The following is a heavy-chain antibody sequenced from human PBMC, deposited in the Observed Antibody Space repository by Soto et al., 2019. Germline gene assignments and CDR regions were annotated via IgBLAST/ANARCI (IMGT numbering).Heavy chain of an antibody. V-gene: IGHV4-39*01. J-gene: IGHJ4*02. D-gene: IGHD2-15*01. Sequence: QLQLQESGPGLVKPSETLSLTCTVSGGSISSSDYYWAWIRQPPGKGLEWIGSVYYRGSTSYNPSLQSRLIISCVKSNIPLSRQMIAVAAADTCVYYCARHIHGDCRGGSCLLEADNWGQGTLVTVSS. CDR3: ARHIHGDCRGGSCLLEADN. CDR1: GGSISSSDYY. CDR2: VYYRGST.